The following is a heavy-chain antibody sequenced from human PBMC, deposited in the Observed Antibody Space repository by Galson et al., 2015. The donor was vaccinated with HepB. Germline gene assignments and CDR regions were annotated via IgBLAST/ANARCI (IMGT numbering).Heavy chain of an antibody. CDR1: GYTFTTYG. V-gene: IGHV1-18*01. Sequence: QSGAEVKKPGASMKVSCKASGYTFTTYGVSWVRQAPGQGLEWMGWISAYNGDTLYAQRFQGRVTMTTDTSTSTAYMELRSLRSDDTAVFYCARDIYCIKTSCLRSWTRTNYWGQGTLVTVSS. J-gene: IGHJ4*02. CDR2: ISAYNGDT. CDR3: ARDIYCIKTSCLRSWTRTNY. D-gene: IGHD2-2*01.